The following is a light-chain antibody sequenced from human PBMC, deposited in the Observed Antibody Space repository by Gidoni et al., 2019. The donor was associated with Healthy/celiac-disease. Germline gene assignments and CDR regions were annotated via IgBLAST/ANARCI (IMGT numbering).Light chain of an antibody. J-gene: IGKJ4*01. Sequence: DVKVSQSPSSVSASVGDRVTITCRASQGISSWLAWYQQKPGKAPKLLIYAASSLQSGVPSRFSGSGSGTDFTFTISSLQPAAFATYYCQQATSFPLTFGGGTKVEIK. CDR3: QQATSFPLT. CDR1: QGISSW. V-gene: IGKV1-12*01. CDR2: AAS.